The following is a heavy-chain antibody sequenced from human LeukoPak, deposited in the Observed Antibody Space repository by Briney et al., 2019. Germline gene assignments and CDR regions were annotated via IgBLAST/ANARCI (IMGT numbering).Heavy chain of an antibody. CDR2: ISWNSGSI. J-gene: IGHJ4*02. CDR1: GFTFDDYA. V-gene: IGHV3-9*01. CDR3: AKGRGYNRHYFDY. Sequence: PGRSLRLSCAASGFTFDDYAMHWVRQAPGKGLEWVSGISWNSGSIGYADSVKGRFTISRDNAKNSLYLQMNSLRAEDTALYYCAKGRGYNRHYFDYWGQGTLVTVSS. D-gene: IGHD5-24*01.